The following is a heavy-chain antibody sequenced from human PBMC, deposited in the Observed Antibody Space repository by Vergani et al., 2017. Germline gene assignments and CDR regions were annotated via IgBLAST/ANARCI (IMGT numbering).Heavy chain of an antibody. V-gene: IGHV4-34*01. CDR2: INHSGST. CDR3: ARGGYCSSTSCSRREGYFDY. CDR1: GGSFSGYY. D-gene: IGHD2-2*01. J-gene: IGHJ4*02. Sequence: QVQLQQWGAGLLKPSETLSLTRAVYGGSFSGYYWSWIRQPPGKGLEWIGEINHSGSTNYNPSLKSRVTISVDTSKNQFSLKLSSVTAADTAVYYCARGGYCSSTSCSRREGYFDYWGQGTLVTVSS.